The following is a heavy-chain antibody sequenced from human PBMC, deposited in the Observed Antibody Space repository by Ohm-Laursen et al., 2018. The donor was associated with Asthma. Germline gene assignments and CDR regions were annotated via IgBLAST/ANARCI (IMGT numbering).Heavy chain of an antibody. CDR2: IYYSGNT. CDR1: GDSISSSSYF. J-gene: IGHJ4*02. Sequence: GTLSLTCTVSGDSISSSSYFWGWIRQPPGKGLEWIGGIYYSGNTYYNPSLKSRVIISVDTSKNQFSLKLTSVTAADTAVYFCARANYYYASTGYYFFDYWGQGSLVTVSS. V-gene: IGHV4-39*01. D-gene: IGHD3-22*01. CDR3: ARANYYYASTGYYFFDY.